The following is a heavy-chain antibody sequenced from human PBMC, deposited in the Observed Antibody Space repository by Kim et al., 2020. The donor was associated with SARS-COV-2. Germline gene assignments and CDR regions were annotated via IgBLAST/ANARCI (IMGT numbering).Heavy chain of an antibody. D-gene: IGHD6-13*01. CDR2: ISAGGSGA. CDR3: AKREQQLPFDY. Sequence: GGSLRLSCAASGFTFNTYAMSWVRQAPGKGLEWVSSISAGGSGAYYGASVKGRFTISRDNSRNTLYLQMNSLRAEDTAVYYCAKREQQLPFDYWGQGTLV. CDR1: GFTFNTYA. J-gene: IGHJ4*02. V-gene: IGHV3-23*01.